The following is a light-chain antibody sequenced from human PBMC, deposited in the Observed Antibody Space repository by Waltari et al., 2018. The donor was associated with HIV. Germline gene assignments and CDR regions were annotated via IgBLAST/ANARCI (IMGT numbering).Light chain of an antibody. V-gene: IGKV1-39*01. J-gene: IGKJ2*01. CDR3: QQTFSPPRT. CDR1: QNIVTY. CDR2: GAS. Sequence: DINMTQSPSSLSASVGHRVTITCRTTQNIVTYPNWYHQSPGKAPTLLIFGASTLQDGVSSRFSGSGSETEFTLSIAGLQPEDFGTYSCQQTFSPPRTFGPGT.